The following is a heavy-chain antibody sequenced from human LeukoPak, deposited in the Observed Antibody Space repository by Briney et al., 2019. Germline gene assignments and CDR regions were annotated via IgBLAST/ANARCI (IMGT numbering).Heavy chain of an antibody. CDR1: GFTFSAYG. CDR3: TRVKVAGSSDY. J-gene: IGHJ4*02. V-gene: IGHV3-53*01. CDR2: IYSGGNT. Sequence: GGSLRLSCAVSGFTFSAYGMNWVRQAPGKGLEWVSIIYSGGNTYYADSVKGRFTISRDNSKNTLYLQMTSLRAEDTAVYYCTRVKVAGSSDYWGQGTLVTVSS. D-gene: IGHD6-19*01.